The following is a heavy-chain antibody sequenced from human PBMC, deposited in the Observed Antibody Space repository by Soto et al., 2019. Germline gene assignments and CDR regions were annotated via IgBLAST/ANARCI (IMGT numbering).Heavy chain of an antibody. CDR3: ARVGAAAGTGKALDY. V-gene: IGHV1-46*01. J-gene: IGHJ4*02. Sequence: QVQLVQSGAEVKKPGASVKVSCKASGYTFTSYYMHWVRQAPGQGLEWMGIINPSGGSTSYAQKYPGRVTMTRDTSTSTVYMELSSLRSEDTAVYYCARVGAAAGTGKALDYWGQGTLVTVSS. CDR1: GYTFTSYY. D-gene: IGHD6-13*01. CDR2: INPSGGST.